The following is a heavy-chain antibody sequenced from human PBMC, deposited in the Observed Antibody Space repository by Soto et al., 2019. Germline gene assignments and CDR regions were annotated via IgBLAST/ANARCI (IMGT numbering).Heavy chain of an antibody. J-gene: IGHJ4*02. CDR1: GGSISSGDYY. CDR3: ARDSSSGSYYY. D-gene: IGHD3-10*01. Sequence: PSETLSLTCTVSGGSISSGDYYWSWIRQPPGKGLEWIGYIYYSGSTYYNPFLKSRVTISVDTSKNQFSLKLSSVTAADTAVYYCARDSSSGSYYYWGQGTLVTVSS. V-gene: IGHV4-30-4*01. CDR2: IYYSGST.